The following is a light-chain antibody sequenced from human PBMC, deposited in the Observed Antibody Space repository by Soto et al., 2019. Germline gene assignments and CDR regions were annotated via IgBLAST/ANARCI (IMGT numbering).Light chain of an antibody. CDR2: EAS. J-gene: IGKJ4*01. CDR3: QQYSSYSLT. CDR1: QSISTS. V-gene: IGKV1-5*03. Sequence: DIQMTQSPSTLSASVGDRVTITCRASQSISTSLAWYQQRPGKAPRHLIYEASTLQRGVPSRFSGSGSGTEFSLTISSLQPDDFATYYCQQYSSYSLTFGGGTRVEIK.